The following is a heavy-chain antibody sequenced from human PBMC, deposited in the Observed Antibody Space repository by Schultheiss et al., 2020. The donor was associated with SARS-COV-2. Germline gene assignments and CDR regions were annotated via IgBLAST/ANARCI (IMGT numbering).Heavy chain of an antibody. J-gene: IGHJ4*02. D-gene: IGHD6-6*01. CDR3: ARDYAKYSSSTLLDY. Sequence: GGSLRLSCAASGFTFSSYAMHWVRQAPGKGLEWVSYISSSGSTIYYADSVKGRFTISRDNSKNTLYLQMNSLRAEDTAVYYCARDYAKYSSSTLLDYWGQGTLVTVSS. CDR1: GFTFSSYA. V-gene: IGHV3-48*01. CDR2: ISSSGSTI.